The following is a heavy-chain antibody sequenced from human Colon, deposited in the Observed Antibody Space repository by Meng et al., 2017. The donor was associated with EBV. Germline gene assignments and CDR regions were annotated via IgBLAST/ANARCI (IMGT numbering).Heavy chain of an antibody. V-gene: IGHV1-69*01. CDR3: ARADGFSNYDIARWFDP. D-gene: IGHD3-22*01. CDR1: GSTFHSYA. Sequence: QVHLVQSGAEVKRSGSSVKFSCKIAGSTFHSYAMSWLRQTPGQGLEWMGGLIPSFGTPKYAQKFQDRLRITADEASSTVYMELNTLTSEDTAVYYCARADGFSNYDIARWFDPWGQGTLVTVSS. J-gene: IGHJ5*02. CDR2: LIPSFGTP.